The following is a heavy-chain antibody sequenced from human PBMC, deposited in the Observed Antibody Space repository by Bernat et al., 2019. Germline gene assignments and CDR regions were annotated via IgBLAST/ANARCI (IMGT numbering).Heavy chain of an antibody. CDR2: ISGSGGST. CDR3: ARAIMTPWSPFDI. J-gene: IGHJ3*02. CDR1: GFTFSSYA. Sequence: EVQLLESGGGLVQPGGSLRLSCAASGFTFSSYAMSWVRQAPGKGLEWVSAISGSGGSTYYADSVKGRFTITRDNSKNTLYLQMNSLRAEDTAVYYCARAIMTPWSPFDIWGQGTMVTVSS. V-gene: IGHV3-23*01. D-gene: IGHD3-16*01.